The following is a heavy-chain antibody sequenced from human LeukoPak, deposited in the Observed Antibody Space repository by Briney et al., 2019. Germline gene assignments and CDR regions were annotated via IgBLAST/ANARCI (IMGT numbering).Heavy chain of an antibody. Sequence: GGSLRLSCAASGFTFNTYRMIWVRQAPGKGLQWLSYIESYSRVILYADSVKGRFTISRDDAKNSLYLQMNSLRAEDTAMYYCARQGPFGDLDYWGQGTLVTVSS. CDR2: IESYSRVI. D-gene: IGHD4-17*01. CDR1: GFTFNTYR. V-gene: IGHV3-48*04. J-gene: IGHJ4*02. CDR3: ARQGPFGDLDY.